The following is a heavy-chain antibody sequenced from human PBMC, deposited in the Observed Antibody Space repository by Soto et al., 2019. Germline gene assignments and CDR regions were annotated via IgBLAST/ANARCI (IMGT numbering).Heavy chain of an antibody. V-gene: IGHV3-23*01. J-gene: IGHJ4*02. CDR2: ISGSDDST. Sequence: GESLKISCAASGFTFSSYAMSWVLQAPWKGLEWVSVISGSDDSTYYADSVKGRFTISRDNSKNTLYLQMNSLRAEDTATYYCVKERYGSGSYPYFDYWGQGTPVTVSS. CDR3: VKERYGSGSYPYFDY. CDR1: GFTFSSYA. D-gene: IGHD3-10*01.